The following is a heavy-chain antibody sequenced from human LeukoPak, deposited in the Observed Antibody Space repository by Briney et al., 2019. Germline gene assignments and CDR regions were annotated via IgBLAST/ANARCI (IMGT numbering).Heavy chain of an antibody. Sequence: GGSLRLSCAASGFTLSSCGMHWVRQAPGKGLEWVAVITYDGITTYFDDSVKGRFTISRDTSKSMLYLQMNSLRPEDTTVYYCVKEQSSGNYRTADFWGQGTLVTVSS. CDR1: GFTLSSCG. CDR2: ITYDGITT. CDR3: VKEQSSGNYRTADF. D-gene: IGHD3-10*01. J-gene: IGHJ4*02. V-gene: IGHV3-30*18.